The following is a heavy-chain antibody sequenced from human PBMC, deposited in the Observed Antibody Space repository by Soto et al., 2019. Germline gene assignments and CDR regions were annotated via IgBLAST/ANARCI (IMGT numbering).Heavy chain of an antibody. V-gene: IGHV1-2*04. CDR1: GYTFTGYY. CDR2: INPNSGGT. J-gene: IGHJ3*02. Sequence: QVQLVQSGAEVKKPGASVKVSCKASGYTFTGYYMHWVRQAPGQGLEWMGWINPNSGGTNYAQKFQGWVTMTRDTSISTAYMELTRLTSDDTAAYYCARYRYYYDSGDDAFDIWGQGTMVTVSS. CDR3: ARYRYYYDSGDDAFDI. D-gene: IGHD3-22*01.